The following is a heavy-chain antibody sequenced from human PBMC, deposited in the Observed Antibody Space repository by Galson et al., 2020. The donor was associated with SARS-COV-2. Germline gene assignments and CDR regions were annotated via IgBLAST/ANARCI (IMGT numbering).Heavy chain of an antibody. D-gene: IGHD2-21*01. J-gene: IGHJ6*03. V-gene: IGHV3-11*04. CDR2: ITATGTTI. CDR3: VKEGAYCGSDCQFGYNFYYYLDV. CDR1: GFAFSDSN. Sequence: GGSLRLSCAASGFAFSDSNMKWIRQAPGKGLEWVAYITATGTTIRYADSVKGRFTISRDNAKNSLYLQMTSLRAEDTAVYYCVKEGAYCGSDCQFGYNFYYYLDVWGKGTTVTVSS.